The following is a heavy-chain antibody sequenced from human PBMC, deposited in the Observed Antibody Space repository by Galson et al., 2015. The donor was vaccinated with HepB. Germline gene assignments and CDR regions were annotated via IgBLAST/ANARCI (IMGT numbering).Heavy chain of an antibody. CDR1: GFTFSSYA. D-gene: IGHD6-19*01. CDR3: ARAGRGNSEAGHFDY. Sequence: SLRLSCAASGFTFSSYAMHWVRQAPGKGLEWVAVISYDGSNKYYADSVKGRFTISRDNSKNTLYLQMNSLRAEDTAVYYCARAGRGNSEAGHFDYWGQGTLVTVSS. V-gene: IGHV3-30*04. J-gene: IGHJ4*02. CDR2: ISYDGSNK.